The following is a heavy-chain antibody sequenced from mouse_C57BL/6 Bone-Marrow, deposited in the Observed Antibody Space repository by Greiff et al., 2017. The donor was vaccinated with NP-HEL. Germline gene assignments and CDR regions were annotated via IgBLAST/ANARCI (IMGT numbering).Heavy chain of an antibody. CDR1: GFSLTSYG. CDR2: IWSGGST. D-gene: IGHD1-1*01. J-gene: IGHJ4*01. V-gene: IGHV2-2*01. CDR3: ARFTTHYYAMDY. Sequence: VMLVESGPGLVQPSQSLSITCTVSGFSLTSYGVHWVRQSPGKGLEWLGVIWSGGSTDYNAAFISRLSISKDNSKSQVFFKMNSLQADDTAIYYCARFTTHYYAMDYWGQGTSVTVSS.